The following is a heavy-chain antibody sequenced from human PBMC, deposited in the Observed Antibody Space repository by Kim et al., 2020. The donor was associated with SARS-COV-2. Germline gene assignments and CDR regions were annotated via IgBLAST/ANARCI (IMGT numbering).Heavy chain of an antibody. CDR1: GGSISSSSYY. D-gene: IGHD3-22*01. Sequence: SETLSLTCTVSGGSISSSSYYWGWIRQPPGKGLEWIGSIYYSGSTYYNPSLKSRVTISVDTSKNQFSLKLSSVTAADTAVYYCARLPTPGSGYYYRSNWFDPWGQGTLVTVSS. CDR3: ARLPTPGSGYYYRSNWFDP. V-gene: IGHV4-39*01. CDR2: IYYSGST. J-gene: IGHJ5*02.